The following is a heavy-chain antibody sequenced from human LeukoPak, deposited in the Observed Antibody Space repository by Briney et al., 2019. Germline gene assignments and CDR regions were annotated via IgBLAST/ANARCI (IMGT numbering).Heavy chain of an antibody. J-gene: IGHJ4*02. D-gene: IGHD2-15*01. CDR3: ARGEGSFDY. Sequence: SQTLSLTCAVSGGSISSGGYSWSWIRQPPGKGLEWIGYIYHSGSTNYNPSLKSRVTISVDTSKNQFSLKLSSVTAADTAVYYCARGEGSFDYWGQGTLVTVSS. V-gene: IGHV4-30-2*01. CDR2: IYHSGST. CDR1: GGSISSGGYS.